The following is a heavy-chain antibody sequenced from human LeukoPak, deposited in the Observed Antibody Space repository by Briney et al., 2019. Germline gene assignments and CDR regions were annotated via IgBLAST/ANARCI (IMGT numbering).Heavy chain of an antibody. V-gene: IGHV1-18*01. Sequence: ASVKVSCKASGYTFTSYGISWVRQAPGQGLEWMGWISAYNGNTNYAQKLQGRVTMTTDTSTSTAYMELRSLRSDDTAVCYCARDPRGIAAAGRVGANWFDPWGQGTLVTVSS. D-gene: IGHD6-13*01. CDR2: ISAYNGNT. CDR1: GYTFTSYG. CDR3: ARDPRGIAAAGRVGANWFDP. J-gene: IGHJ5*02.